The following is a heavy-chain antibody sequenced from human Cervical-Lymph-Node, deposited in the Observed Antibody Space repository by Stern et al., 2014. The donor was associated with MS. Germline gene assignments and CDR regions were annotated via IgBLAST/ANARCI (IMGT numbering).Heavy chain of an antibody. Sequence: QVQLVQSGAEVKKPGASGKVSCKASGYTFTGYYMHWVRQAPGQGLEWMGWINPNSGGTNYAQKFQGWVTMTRDTSISTAYMELSRLRSDDTAVYYCARGGRSSGWSPPDAFDIWGQGTMVTVSS. V-gene: IGHV1-2*04. CDR2: INPNSGGT. J-gene: IGHJ3*02. D-gene: IGHD6-19*01. CDR3: ARGGRSSGWSPPDAFDI. CDR1: GYTFTGYY.